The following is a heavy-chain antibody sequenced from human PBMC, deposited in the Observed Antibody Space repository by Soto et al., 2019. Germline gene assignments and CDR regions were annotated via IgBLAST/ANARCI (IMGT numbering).Heavy chain of an antibody. CDR1: GFTFSSYA. Sequence: GGSLRLSCAASGFTFSSYAMSWVRQAPGKGLEWVSAISGSGGSTYYADSVKGRFTISRDNSKNTLYLQMNSLRAEDTAVYYCAKGPHFIIGTYYFDYWGQGTLVTVSS. J-gene: IGHJ4*02. CDR2: ISGSGGST. V-gene: IGHV3-23*01. D-gene: IGHD1-20*01. CDR3: AKGPHFIIGTYYFDY.